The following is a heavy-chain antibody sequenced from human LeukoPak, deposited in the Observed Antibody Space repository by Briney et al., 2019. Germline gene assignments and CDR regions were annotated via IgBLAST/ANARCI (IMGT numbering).Heavy chain of an antibody. J-gene: IGHJ4*02. CDR2: INPSGGST. D-gene: IGHD3-16*02. V-gene: IGHV1-46*01. CDR3: ARVIPSGLPSDY. Sequence: GASVKVSCKASGYTFTSYYMHWVRQAPGQGLEWMGIINPSGGSTSYAQKFQGRVTMTRDMSTSTDYMELSSLRSEDTAVYYCARVIPSGLPSDYWGQGTLVTVSS. CDR1: GYTFTSYY.